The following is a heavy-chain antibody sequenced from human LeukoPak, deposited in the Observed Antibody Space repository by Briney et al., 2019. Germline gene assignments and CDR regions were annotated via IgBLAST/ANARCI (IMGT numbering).Heavy chain of an antibody. CDR3: ARAPSWYPYNWFDP. Sequence: SETLSLTCAVYGGSFSGYYCSWIRQPPGKGLEWIGEIKHSGSTNYNPSLKSRVTISVDTSKNQFSLKLSSVTAADTAVYYCARAPSWYPYNWFDPWGQGTLVTVSS. V-gene: IGHV4-34*01. CDR2: IKHSGST. D-gene: IGHD6-13*01. J-gene: IGHJ5*02. CDR1: GGSFSGYY.